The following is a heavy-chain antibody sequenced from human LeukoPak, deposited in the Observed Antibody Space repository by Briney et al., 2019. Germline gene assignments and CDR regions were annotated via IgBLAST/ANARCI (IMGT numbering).Heavy chain of an antibody. J-gene: IGHJ3*02. CDR2: IYYTGST. Sequence: SETLSLTCTVSGGSITSSTYYWGWIRQPPGKGLEWIGSIYYTGSTYYNPSLKSRVTISIDTPKNQLSLNLTSVTAADTAVYFCARDKIVRAAHDAFDIWGQGTMATVSS. D-gene: IGHD3-10*01. CDR3: ARDKIVRAAHDAFDI. CDR1: GGSITSSTYY. V-gene: IGHV4-39*07.